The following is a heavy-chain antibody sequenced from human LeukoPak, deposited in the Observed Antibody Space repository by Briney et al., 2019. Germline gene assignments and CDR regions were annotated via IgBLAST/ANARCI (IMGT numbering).Heavy chain of an antibody. D-gene: IGHD2-15*01. CDR3: ARHIVVVVAAREGSDGWFDP. V-gene: IGHV3-48*04. Sequence: PGGSLRLSCAASGFTFSSYSMNWVRQAPGKGLEWVSYISSSSSSIYHADSLKGRFTISRDNAKNSLYLQMNSLRAEDTAVYYCARHIVVVVAAREGSDGWFDPWGQGTLVTVSS. CDR2: ISSSSSSI. J-gene: IGHJ5*02. CDR1: GFTFSSYS.